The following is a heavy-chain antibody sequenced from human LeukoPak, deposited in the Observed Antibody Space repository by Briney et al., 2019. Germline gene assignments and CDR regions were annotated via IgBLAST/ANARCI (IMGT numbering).Heavy chain of an antibody. CDR3: AKEGRDGYNFWDY. V-gene: IGHV3-43*01. CDR1: GFTFDDYT. CDR2: ISWDGGST. Sequence: GGSLRLSCAASGFTFDDYTMHWVRQAPGKGLEWVSLISWDGGSTYYADSVKGRFTISRDNSKNSLYLQMNSLRTEDTALYYCAKEGRDGYNFWDYWGQGTLVTVSS. J-gene: IGHJ4*02. D-gene: IGHD5-24*01.